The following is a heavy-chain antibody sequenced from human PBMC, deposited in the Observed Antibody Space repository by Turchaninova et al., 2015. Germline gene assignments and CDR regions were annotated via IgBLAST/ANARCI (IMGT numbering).Heavy chain of an antibody. CDR3: ARIGGRAATYYHGMDV. D-gene: IGHD2-15*01. CDR1: GDAFSSYA. CDR2: IIPIFDSP. V-gene: IGHV1-69*01. J-gene: IGHJ6*02. Sequence: VPLVQSGAXVKKXGSAXXXSCXXXGDAFSSYAFNWVRQAPGQGREWVGGIIPIFDSPTYAQKVQVRVTITADESTSTAYMELSSLRYDDTAVYYCARIGGRAATYYHGMDVWGQGTTVTVSS.